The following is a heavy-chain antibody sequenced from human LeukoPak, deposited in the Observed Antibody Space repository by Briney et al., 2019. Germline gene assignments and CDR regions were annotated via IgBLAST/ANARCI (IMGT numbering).Heavy chain of an antibody. CDR2: ISAYNGNT. V-gene: IGHV1-18*01. J-gene: IGHJ4*02. Sequence: EASVKVSCKASGYTFTSYGISWVRQAPGQGLEWMGWISAYNGNTNYAQKLQGRVTMTTDTSTSTAYMELRSLRSDDTAVYYRARDSGSSGYYSDTTLPTYYFDYWGQGTLVTVSS. CDR1: GYTFTSYG. D-gene: IGHD3-22*01. CDR3: ARDSGSSGYYSDTTLPTYYFDY.